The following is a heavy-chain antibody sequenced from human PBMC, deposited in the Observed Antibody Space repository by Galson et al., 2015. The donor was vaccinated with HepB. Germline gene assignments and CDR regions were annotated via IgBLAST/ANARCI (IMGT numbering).Heavy chain of an antibody. V-gene: IGHV1-18*01. CDR1: GYTFSSYS. CDR3: ARGALVVVVGATQNNWFDP. D-gene: IGHD2-15*01. CDR2: INTYNPNT. J-gene: IGHJ5*02. Sequence: SVKVSCKASGYTFSSYSITWVRQAPGQGLEWMGWINTYNPNTNYAQKFRGRVTMTTDTSTSTAYMELRSLRSDDTAVYFCARGALVVVVGATQNNWFDPWGQGTLVTVSS.